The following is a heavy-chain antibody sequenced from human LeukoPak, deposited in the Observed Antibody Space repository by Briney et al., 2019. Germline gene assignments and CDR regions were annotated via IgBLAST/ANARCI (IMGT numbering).Heavy chain of an antibody. D-gene: IGHD3-22*01. J-gene: IGHJ5*02. V-gene: IGHV3-11*06. CDR3: ARVMIGTVNWFDP. CDR1: GFTFSDYY. Sequence: GGSLRLSCVASGFTFSDYYMSWIRQAPGKGLEWVSYISSSSTYSSYTDSMEGRFTISRDNAKNSLYLQMNSLRAEDTAVYYCARVMIGTVNWFDPWGQGTLVTVSS. CDR2: ISSSSTYS.